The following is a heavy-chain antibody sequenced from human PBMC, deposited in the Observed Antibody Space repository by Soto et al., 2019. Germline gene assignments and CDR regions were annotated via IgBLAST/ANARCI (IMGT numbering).Heavy chain of an antibody. CDR2: ISTDNGNT. V-gene: IGHV1-18*01. CDR1: GYTFTIYG. CDR3: ARALGYSGYAGMDV. J-gene: IGHJ6*02. D-gene: IGHD5-12*01. Sequence: GASVKISCAASGYTFTIYGVNWVRQAPGQGLEWMGWISTDNGNTNYAQKLQGRVTMTTETSTSTAYMELRSLRSDDTAVYYCARALGYSGYAGMDVWGQGTTVTVSS.